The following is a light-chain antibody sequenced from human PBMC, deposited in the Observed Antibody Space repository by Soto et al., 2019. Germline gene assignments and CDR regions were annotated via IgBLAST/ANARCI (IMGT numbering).Light chain of an antibody. Sequence: QSVLTQPPSASGSPGQSVTISCTGTSSDVGGYNYVSWYQQHPGKAPKLMIYEVSKRPSGVPDRFSGSRSGNTASLTVSWLQAEDEADYYCSSYAGYNNYVFGAGTKLTVL. CDR3: SSYAGYNNYV. CDR2: EVS. J-gene: IGLJ1*01. V-gene: IGLV2-8*01. CDR1: SSDVGGYNY.